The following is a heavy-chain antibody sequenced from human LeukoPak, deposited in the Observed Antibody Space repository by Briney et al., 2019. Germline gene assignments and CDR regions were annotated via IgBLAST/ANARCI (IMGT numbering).Heavy chain of an antibody. Sequence: GGSLRLSCAASGFIFSDHYMDWARQTPGKGLEWVASINHNGNVNYYVDSVKGRSTISRDNAKNSLYLQMSNLRAEDTAVYFCARGGGLDVWGQGATVTVSS. V-gene: IGHV3-7*03. CDR3: ARGGGLDV. CDR2: INHNGNVN. J-gene: IGHJ6*02. CDR1: GFIFSDHY. D-gene: IGHD3-16*01.